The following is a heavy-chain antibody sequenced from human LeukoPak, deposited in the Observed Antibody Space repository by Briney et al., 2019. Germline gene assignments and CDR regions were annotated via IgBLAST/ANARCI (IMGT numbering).Heavy chain of an antibody. V-gene: IGHV3-66*01. J-gene: IGHJ6*03. CDR1: GFTVISNY. D-gene: IGHD3-10*01. CDR3: ARGGSSYYMDV. CDR2: IYSGGNT. Sequence: PGGSLRLSCAASGFTVISNYMSWVRQAPGKGLEWVSVIYSGGNTYYADSMRGRFSISRDNSKKRSYLQMNSLRAEDTALYYCARGGSSYYMDVWGKGTTVTISS.